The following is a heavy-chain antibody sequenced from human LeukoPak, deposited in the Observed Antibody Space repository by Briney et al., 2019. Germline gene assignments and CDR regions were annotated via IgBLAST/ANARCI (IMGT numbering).Heavy chain of an antibody. V-gene: IGHV3-30-3*01. Sequence: GGSLRLSCAASGFTFSSYAMRWVRQAPGKGLEWVAVISYDGSNKYYADSVKGRFTISRDNSKNTLYLQMNSLRAEDTAVYYCATLYDFWSGKYYFDYWGQGTLVTVSS. CDR1: GFTFSSYA. J-gene: IGHJ4*02. D-gene: IGHD3-3*01. CDR2: ISYDGSNK. CDR3: ATLYDFWSGKYYFDY.